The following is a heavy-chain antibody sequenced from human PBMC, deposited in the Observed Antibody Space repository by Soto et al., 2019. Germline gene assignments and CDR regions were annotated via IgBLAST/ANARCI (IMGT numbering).Heavy chain of an antibody. V-gene: IGHV3-30*18. CDR3: AKPVYYDFWSGYFDGADY. Sequence: GGSLRLSCAASGFTFSSYGMHWVRQAPGKGLEWVAVISHDGSNKYYADSVKGRFTISRDNSKNTLYLQMNSLRAEDTDVYYCAKPVYYDFWSGYFDGADYWGQGTLVTVSS. J-gene: IGHJ4*02. D-gene: IGHD3-3*01. CDR2: ISHDGSNK. CDR1: GFTFSSYG.